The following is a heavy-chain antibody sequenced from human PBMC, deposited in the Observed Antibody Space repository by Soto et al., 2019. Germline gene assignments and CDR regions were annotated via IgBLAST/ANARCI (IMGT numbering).Heavy chain of an antibody. CDR2: IWYDGSNK. CDR1: GFTFSSYG. D-gene: IGHD6-19*01. V-gene: IGHV3-33*01. Sequence: QVQLVESGGGVVQPGRSLRLSCAASGFTFSSYGMHWVRQAPGKGLEWVAVIWYDGSNKYYADSVKGRFTISRNKSTTPLYLHINSLRAEDTAVYSCGRGCAGYISGWYQRAGFDYWGQGTLVTLSS. J-gene: IGHJ4*02. CDR3: GRGCAGYISGWYQRAGFDY.